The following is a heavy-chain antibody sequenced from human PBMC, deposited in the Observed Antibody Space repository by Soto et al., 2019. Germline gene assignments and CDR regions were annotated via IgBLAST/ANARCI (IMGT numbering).Heavy chain of an antibody. CDR3: ARLFRDVYNAVEY. CDR2: IIPIFGTA. D-gene: IGHD3-3*01. V-gene: IGHV1-69*13. J-gene: IGHJ4*02. Sequence: ASVKVSCEASGGSLSSYAMSWVRQAPGQGLEWMGGIIPIFGTANYAQKFQGRVTITADESTSTAYMELSSVTAADTAVYFCARLFRDVYNAVEYWGQGALVTVSS. CDR1: GGSLSSYA.